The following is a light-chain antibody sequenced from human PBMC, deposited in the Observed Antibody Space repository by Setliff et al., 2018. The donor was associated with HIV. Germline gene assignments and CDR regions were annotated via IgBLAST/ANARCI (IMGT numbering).Light chain of an antibody. CDR3: SSYTSIGTYV. CDR1: SSDVGGYDY. Sequence: QSALTQPASVSGSPGQSIAISCTGTSSDVGGYDYVSWFQQHPGKAPKLMIYDVSKRPSGVSNRFSGSKSDNTASLTISGLQAEDEADYFCSSYTSIGTYVFGTGTKVTVL. J-gene: IGLJ1*01. V-gene: IGLV2-14*01. CDR2: DVS.